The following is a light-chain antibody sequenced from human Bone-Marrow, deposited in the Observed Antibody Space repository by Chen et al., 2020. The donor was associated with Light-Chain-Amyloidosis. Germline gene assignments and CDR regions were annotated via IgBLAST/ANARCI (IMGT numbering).Light chain of an antibody. J-gene: IGKJ3*01. CDR3: QQRSNWPPFT. CDR2: DAS. V-gene: IGKV3-11*01. CDR1: QSVSSY. Sequence: ELVLTQSPAPLSLSPGERATLSCRASQSVSSYLAWYQQKPGQAPRLLIYDASNRATGIPARFSGSGSGTDFTLTISSLEPEDFAVYYCQQRSNWPPFTFGPGTKVDIK.